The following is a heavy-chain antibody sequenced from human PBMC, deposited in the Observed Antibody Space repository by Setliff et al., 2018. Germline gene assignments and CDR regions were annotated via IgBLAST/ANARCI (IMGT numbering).Heavy chain of an antibody. J-gene: IGHJ3*02. D-gene: IGHD6-19*01. CDR3: ARGWGSGWSKEGAFDI. CDR2: IYYSGST. Sequence: SETLSLTCTVSGGSISSGGYYWSWIRQHPGKGLEWIGYIYYSGSTHYNPSLKSRVTISVDTSKNQFSLKLSSVTAADTAVYYCARGWGSGWSKEGAFDIWGQGTMVTVSS. CDR1: GGSISSGGYY. V-gene: IGHV4-31*03.